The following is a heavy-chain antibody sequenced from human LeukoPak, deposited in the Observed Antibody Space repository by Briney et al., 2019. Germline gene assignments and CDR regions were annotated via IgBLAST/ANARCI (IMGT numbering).Heavy chain of an antibody. Sequence: PGASLRLSCAASGFTFSSYAMTWVRQAPGKGLEWVSTISPNVGSTYYADSVKGRFTISRDSSKNTLYLQMNSLRAEDTAVYYCARVGCSSTSCYISDAFDIWGQGTMVTVSS. J-gene: IGHJ3*02. D-gene: IGHD2-2*02. V-gene: IGHV3-23*01. CDR1: GFTFSSYA. CDR3: ARVGCSSTSCYISDAFDI. CDR2: ISPNVGST.